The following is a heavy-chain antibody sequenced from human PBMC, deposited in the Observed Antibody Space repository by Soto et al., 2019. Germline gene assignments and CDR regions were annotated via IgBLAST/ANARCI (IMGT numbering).Heavy chain of an antibody. Sequence: LETLSLTCTVSGGSISSYYWSWIRQPPGKGLEWIGYIYYSGSTNYNPSLKSRVTISVDTSKNQFSLKLSSVTAADTAVYYCARGGWKLFDYWGQGTLVTVSS. CDR3: ARGGWKLFDY. CDR2: IYYSGST. D-gene: IGHD6-19*01. CDR1: GGSISSYY. V-gene: IGHV4-59*01. J-gene: IGHJ4*02.